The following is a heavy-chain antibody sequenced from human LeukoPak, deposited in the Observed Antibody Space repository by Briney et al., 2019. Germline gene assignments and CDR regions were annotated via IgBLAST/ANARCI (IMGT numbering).Heavy chain of an antibody. D-gene: IGHD5-12*01. CDR3: AKDKGGGYDYIGY. V-gene: IGHV3-30-3*01. CDR1: GFTFSSYA. J-gene: IGHJ4*02. CDR2: MSYDGSNK. Sequence: GGSLRLSCAASGFTFSSYAMHWVRQAPGKGLEWVAVMSYDGSNKYYADSVKGRFTISRDNSKNTLYLQMNSLRAEDTAVYYCAKDKGGGYDYIGYWGQGTLVTVSS.